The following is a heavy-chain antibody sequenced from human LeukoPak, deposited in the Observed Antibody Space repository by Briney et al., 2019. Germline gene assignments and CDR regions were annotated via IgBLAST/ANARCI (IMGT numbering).Heavy chain of an antibody. J-gene: IGHJ4*02. D-gene: IGHD2-15*01. CDR1: GGSISSGGYY. CDR3: ARDYCSGGSCYCDY. CDR2: IYYSGST. V-gene: IGHV4-31*03. Sequence: SETLSLTCTVSGGSISSGGYYWGWIRQHPGKGLEWIGYIYYSGSTYYNPSLKSRVTISVDTSKNQFSLKLSSVTAADTAVYYCARDYCSGGSCYCDYWGQGTLVTVSS.